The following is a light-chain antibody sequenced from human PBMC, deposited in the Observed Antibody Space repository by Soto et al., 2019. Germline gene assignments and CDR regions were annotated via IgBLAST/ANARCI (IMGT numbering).Light chain of an antibody. CDR3: QPYNNWPLT. Sequence: EVVMRQSRSTLSVSPLEGATLSCRASQGIGDTLAWYQHKPGQTPRLLIYDTSTRATGVPTRFSGSRSGAEFTLTINSLQSEDFAVYYCQPYNNWPLTFGGGTKVDIK. V-gene: IGKV3-15*01. J-gene: IGKJ4*01. CDR2: DTS. CDR1: QGIGDT.